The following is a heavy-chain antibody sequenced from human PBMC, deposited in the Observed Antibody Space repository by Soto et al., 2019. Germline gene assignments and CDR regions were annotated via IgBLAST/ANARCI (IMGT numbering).Heavy chain of an antibody. CDR2: ISGSGGTT. Sequence: GGSLRLSCAASGFTFSNYAMSWVRQAPGKGLEWVSAISGSGGTTYYADSVKGRFTISRDNSKNTLYVQMNCLRVEDTAVYYCAKDNAVGATWRYYYGMDVWGQGTTVTVSS. CDR3: AKDNAVGATWRYYYGMDV. D-gene: IGHD1-26*01. V-gene: IGHV3-23*01. CDR1: GFTFSNYA. J-gene: IGHJ6*02.